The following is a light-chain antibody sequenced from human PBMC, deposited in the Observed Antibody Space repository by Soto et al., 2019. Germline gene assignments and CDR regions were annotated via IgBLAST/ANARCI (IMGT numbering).Light chain of an antibody. V-gene: IGKV3-11*01. J-gene: IGKJ1*01. CDR1: QSVSGY. CDR3: QQRQYWPPIT. CDR2: DTS. Sequence: VLTQSPATLSLSPGERATLSVMASQSVSGYLAWYQQKPGQAPRLLIYDTSNRATGVPARFSGSGSGTDFTLTISSLEPEDCAIYYCQQRQYWPPITFGQGTKVDIK.